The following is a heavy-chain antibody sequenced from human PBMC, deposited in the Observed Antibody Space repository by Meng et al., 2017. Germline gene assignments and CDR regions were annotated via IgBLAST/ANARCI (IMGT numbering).Heavy chain of an antibody. D-gene: IGHD2-2*01. CDR2: IIPIFGTA. CDR1: GGTFSSYA. Sequence: SVKVSCKASGGTFSSYAISWVRQAPGQGLEWMGGIIPIFGTANYAQKFQGRVTITADESTSTAYMELSSLRSEDTAVYYCAFSQGDIVVAPAATPPYYYGMDVWGQGTTVTVSS. V-gene: IGHV1-69*13. J-gene: IGHJ6*02. CDR3: AFSQGDIVVAPAATPPYYYGMDV.